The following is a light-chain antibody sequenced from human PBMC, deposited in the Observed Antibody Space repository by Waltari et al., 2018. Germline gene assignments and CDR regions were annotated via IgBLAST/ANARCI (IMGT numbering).Light chain of an antibody. CDR3: QQSYSAPH. CDR1: ESVGTD. CDR2: YAN. V-gene: IGKV3D-15*01. J-gene: IGKJ3*01. Sequence: EIVMTQSPVTMSVSPGEGVTLSCTASESVGTDVAWYRPKPGQPPRLLIYYANARATGVPARISGSGSGTDFTLTISSLEPEDFATDYCQQSYSAPHFGPGTKVDIK.